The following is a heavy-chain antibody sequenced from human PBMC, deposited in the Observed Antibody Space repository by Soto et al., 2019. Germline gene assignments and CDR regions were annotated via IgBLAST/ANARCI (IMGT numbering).Heavy chain of an antibody. CDR3: ERDPGYYDSSGYYSPTYGGYYYGMDV. CDR1: GFTFSIYG. Sequence: GGSLRLSYAASGFTFSIYGMRGVRQAPGKELEDVEGICYDGSNKDNADAVKGRVPITRDNSKNTLYLQMNSLRAEDTAVYYCERDPGYYDSSGYYSPTYGGYYYGMDVWGQGTTVTVSS. V-gene: IGHV3-33*08. D-gene: IGHD3-22*01. CDR2: ICYDGSNK. J-gene: IGHJ6*02.